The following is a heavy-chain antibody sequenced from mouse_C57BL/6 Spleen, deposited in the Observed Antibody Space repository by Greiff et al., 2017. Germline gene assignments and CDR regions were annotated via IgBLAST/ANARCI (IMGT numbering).Heavy chain of an antibody. V-gene: IGHV1-4*01. D-gene: IGHD2-1*01. Sequence: QVQLKESGAELARPGASVKMSCKASGYTFTSYTMHWVKQRPGQGLEWIGYINPSSGYTKYNQKFKDKATLTADKSSSTAYMRLSSLTSEDSAVYYCARSGGNYVDAMDYWGQGTSVTVSS. CDR2: INPSSGYT. J-gene: IGHJ4*01. CDR3: ARSGGNYVDAMDY. CDR1: GYTFTSYT.